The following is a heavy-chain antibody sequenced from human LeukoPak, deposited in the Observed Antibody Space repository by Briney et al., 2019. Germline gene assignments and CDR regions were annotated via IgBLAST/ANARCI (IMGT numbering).Heavy chain of an antibody. CDR1: GFSLSTTAMC. Sequence: SGPTLVNPTQTLTLTCTFSGFSLSTTAMCVSWIRQPPGKALEWLALIEWDDDKYYSTSLKTRLTISKDTSKNQVVLTMADMDPVDTATYYCAQLSRSPSFSMTTMTTFDRWGQGTLVTVSS. CDR3: AQLSRSPSFSMTTMTTFDR. CDR2: IEWDDDK. D-gene: IGHD4-17*01. J-gene: IGHJ4*02. V-gene: IGHV2-70*12.